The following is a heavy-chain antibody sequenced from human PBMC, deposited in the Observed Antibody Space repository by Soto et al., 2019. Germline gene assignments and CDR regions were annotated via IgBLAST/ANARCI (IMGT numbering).Heavy chain of an antibody. CDR1: GFSFASFA. CDR2: ISGSDGKT. J-gene: IGHJ4*02. V-gene: IGHV3-23*04. Sequence: DVRLAESGGGLVQPGGSLRLSCTTSGFSFASFAMTWVRQAPGKGLEWVATISGSDGKTYYADSVKGRFSISRDTSSNTLYLQMNSLRAADTAIYYCAKWSYLDYWGQGTRVTVSS. D-gene: IGHD3-3*01. CDR3: AKWSYLDY.